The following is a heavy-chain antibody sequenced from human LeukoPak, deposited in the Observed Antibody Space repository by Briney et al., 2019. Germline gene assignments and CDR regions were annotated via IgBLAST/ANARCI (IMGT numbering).Heavy chain of an antibody. Sequence: QPEGSLRLSCTASKFTFSHYGMQWVRQAPGKGLEWVAVISSDGSIKVYADSVKGRFTLSRDNSIDTVDLQMNSLRAEDTAVYYCVKEYHSRGFGAYFDYWGQGTLVTVSS. J-gene: IGHJ4*02. CDR3: VKEYHSRGFGAYFDY. CDR1: KFTFSHYG. CDR2: ISSDGSIK. D-gene: IGHD3-3*01. V-gene: IGHV3-30*18.